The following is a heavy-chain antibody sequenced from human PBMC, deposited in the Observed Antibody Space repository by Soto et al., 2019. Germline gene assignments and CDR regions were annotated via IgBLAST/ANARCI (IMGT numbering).Heavy chain of an antibody. CDR3: ARDQGLRFWEWLLDWFPP. Sequence: ASVKVSCKASGYTFTSYGISWVRQAPGQGLEWMGWISAYNGNTNYAQKLQGRVTMTTDTSTSTAYMELRSLRSDDTAVYYCARDQGLRFWEWLLDWFPPGGQGTLVTVS. CDR2: ISAYNGNT. CDR1: GYTFTSYG. V-gene: IGHV1-18*01. J-gene: IGHJ5*02. D-gene: IGHD3-3*01.